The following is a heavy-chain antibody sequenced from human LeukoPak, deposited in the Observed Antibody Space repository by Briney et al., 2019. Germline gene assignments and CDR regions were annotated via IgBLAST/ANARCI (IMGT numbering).Heavy chain of an antibody. D-gene: IGHD3-22*01. J-gene: IGHJ4*02. Sequence: GGSLRLSCAASGFTFDDYAMHWVRQAPGKGLEWVSGISWNSGSIGYADSVKGRFTIPRDNAKNSLYLQMNSLRAEDTALYYCAKDRYYYDSSGLDYWGQGTLVTVSS. CDR2: ISWNSGSI. CDR3: AKDRYYYDSSGLDY. CDR1: GFTFDDYA. V-gene: IGHV3-9*01.